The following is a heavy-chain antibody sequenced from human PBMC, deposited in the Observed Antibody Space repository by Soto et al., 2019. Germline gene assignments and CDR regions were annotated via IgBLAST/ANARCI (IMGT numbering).Heavy chain of an antibody. CDR3: ARDGEMVRGVIITDDYYYGMDV. V-gene: IGHV3-11*04. CDR1: GFTFSDYY. CDR2: ISSSGGST. D-gene: IGHD3-10*01. J-gene: IGHJ6*02. Sequence: GGSLRLSCAASGFTFSDYYMSWIRQAPGKGLEWVSYISSSGGSTYYADSVKGRFTISRDNSKNTLYLQMNSLRAEDTAVYYCARDGEMVRGVIITDDYYYGMDVWGQGTTVTVSS.